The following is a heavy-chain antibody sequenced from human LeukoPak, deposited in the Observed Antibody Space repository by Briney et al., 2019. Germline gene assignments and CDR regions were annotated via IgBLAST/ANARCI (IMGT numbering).Heavy chain of an antibody. V-gene: IGHV3-48*01. CDR2: ISSSSSTI. J-gene: IGHJ4*02. D-gene: IGHD5-18*01. CDR1: GFSFSNYG. CDR3: ARGGGIQLNY. Sequence: PGGSLRLSCAASGFSFSNYGMNWVRQAPGKGLEWVSYISSSSSTIYYADSVKGRFTISRDNAKNSLYLQMNSLRAEDTAVYYCARGGGIQLNYWGQGTLVTVSS.